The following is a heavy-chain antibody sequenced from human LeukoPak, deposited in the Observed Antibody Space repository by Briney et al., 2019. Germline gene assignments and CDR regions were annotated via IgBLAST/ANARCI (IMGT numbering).Heavy chain of an antibody. Sequence: GGSLRLSCAASGFIFTNYWMGWVRQAPGKGLEWVANIKQDGSEKYYVDSVKGRFTISRDNAKNSLYLQMNSLRAEDTAVYYCARDLSSKDSSGYYYERGAFDIWGQGTMVTVSS. D-gene: IGHD3-22*01. V-gene: IGHV3-7*01. CDR1: GFIFTNYW. CDR2: IKQDGSEK. J-gene: IGHJ3*02. CDR3: ARDLSSKDSSGYYYERGAFDI.